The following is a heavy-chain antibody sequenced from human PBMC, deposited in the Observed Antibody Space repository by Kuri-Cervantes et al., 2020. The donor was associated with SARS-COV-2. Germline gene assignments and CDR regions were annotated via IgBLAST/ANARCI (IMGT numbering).Heavy chain of an antibody. D-gene: IGHD3-3*01. CDR3: ARAEGAMLPGSLRFLEWLDPYYFDY. J-gene: IGHJ4*02. CDR2: IYTSGST. V-gene: IGHV4-4*07. CDR1: GGSISSYY. Sequence: SETLSLTCTVSGGSISSYYWSWIRQPAGKGLEWIGRIYTSGSTNYNPSLKSRVTMSVDTSKNQFSLKLSSVTAADTAVYYCARAEGAMLPGSLRFLEWLDPYYFDYWGQGTQVTVSS.